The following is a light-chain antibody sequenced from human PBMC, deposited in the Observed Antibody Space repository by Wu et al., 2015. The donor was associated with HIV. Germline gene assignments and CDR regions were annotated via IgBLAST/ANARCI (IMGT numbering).Light chain of an antibody. CDR1: QSVSSD. Sequence: EIVLTQSPGTLSLSPGERATLSCRASQSVSSDLAWYQQKPGQAPRLLIYGASTRATGIPARFSGSGSGTEFTLTISSMQSEDFAVYYCQQYNNWPVTFGEGPRWRSN. V-gene: IGKV3-15*01. J-gene: IGKJ4*01. CDR3: QQYNNWPVT. CDR2: GAS.